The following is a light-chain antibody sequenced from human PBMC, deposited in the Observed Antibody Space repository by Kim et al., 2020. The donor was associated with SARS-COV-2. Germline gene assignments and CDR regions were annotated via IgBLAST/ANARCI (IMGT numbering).Light chain of an antibody. CDR2: GAS. CDR3: QQYNDWRPIT. V-gene: IGKV3-15*01. Sequence: APAERATVSGTASHSISSNFGWYQQKPGQAPRLLISGASTRATNIPASVSGSGFGREFTLTITTLQSENFAIYYCQQYNDWRPITFGQGTRLEIK. CDR1: HSISSN. J-gene: IGKJ5*01.